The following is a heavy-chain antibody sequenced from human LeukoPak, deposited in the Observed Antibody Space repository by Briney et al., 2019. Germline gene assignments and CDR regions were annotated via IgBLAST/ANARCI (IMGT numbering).Heavy chain of an antibody. CDR3: ARVGASNGVDY. CDR1: GGSFSGYY. Sequence: SETLSLTCAVYGGSFSGYYWSWIRQPPGKGLEWIGYISYSGSTNYNPSFKSRVAISVDRSKNQFSLRLSSVTAADTAVYYCARVGASNGVDYWGQGTLVTVSS. CDR2: ISYSGST. J-gene: IGHJ4*02. D-gene: IGHD2-8*01. V-gene: IGHV4-59*01.